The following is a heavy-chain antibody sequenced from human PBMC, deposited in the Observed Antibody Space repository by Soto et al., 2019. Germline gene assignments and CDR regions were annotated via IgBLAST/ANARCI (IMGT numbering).Heavy chain of an antibody. CDR3: ARVDCTNGVCYKGAFDI. CDR2: MNPNSGNT. Sequence: ASVKVSCKASGYTFTSYDINWVRQATGQGLEWMGWMNPNSGNTGYAQKFQGRVTTTRNTSISTAYMELSSLRSEDTAVYYCARVDCTNGVCYKGAFDIWGQGTMVTVSS. J-gene: IGHJ3*02. D-gene: IGHD2-8*01. V-gene: IGHV1-8*01. CDR1: GYTFTSYD.